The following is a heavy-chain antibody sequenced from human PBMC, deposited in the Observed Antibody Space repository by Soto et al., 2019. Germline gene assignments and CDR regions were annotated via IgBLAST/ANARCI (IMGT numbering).Heavy chain of an antibody. CDR3: ARDHDYTTYYFDY. CDR1: GYTFIIYY. D-gene: IGHD4-4*01. Sequence: ASVNVSCKAAGYTFIIYYMHWVRQAPGQGLEWMGIINPSGGRTSYAQNFQGRVTMTRDTSTSTVYMELSSLRSEDTAVYYCARDHDYTTYYFDYWGQGTLVTVSS. V-gene: IGHV1-46*03. CDR2: INPSGGRT. J-gene: IGHJ4*02.